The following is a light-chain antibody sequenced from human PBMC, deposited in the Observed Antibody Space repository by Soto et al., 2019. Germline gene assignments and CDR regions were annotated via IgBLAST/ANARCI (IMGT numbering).Light chain of an antibody. CDR2: KAS. V-gene: IGKV1-5*03. CDR3: QQYNSYSPT. Sequence: DIQMTQSPSTLSASVGDRVTITCRASQSISTWLAWYQQEPGKAPKLLIHKASSLQSGVPSRFSGSGSGTDFTRTISSLHPDDFATYYCQQYNSYSPTFGQGTRVEIK. CDR1: QSISTW. J-gene: IGKJ1*01.